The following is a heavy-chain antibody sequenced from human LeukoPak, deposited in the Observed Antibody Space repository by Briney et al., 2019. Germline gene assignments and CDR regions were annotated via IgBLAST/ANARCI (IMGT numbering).Heavy chain of an antibody. Sequence: SGTLSLTCAVYGGSFSGYYWGWIRQPPGKGLEWIGSIYYGGSTYYNPSLKSRVTISVDTSKNQFSLKLSSVTAADTAVYYCARGHLFSSSWPTNWFDPWGQGTLVTVSS. CDR2: IYYGGST. J-gene: IGHJ5*02. CDR1: GGSFSGYY. D-gene: IGHD6-13*01. CDR3: ARGHLFSSSWPTNWFDP. V-gene: IGHV4-34*01.